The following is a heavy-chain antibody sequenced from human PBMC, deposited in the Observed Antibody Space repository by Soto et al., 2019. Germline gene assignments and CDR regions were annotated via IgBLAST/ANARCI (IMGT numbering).Heavy chain of an antibody. J-gene: IGHJ5*02. CDR2: INPKSGGT. Sequence: ASVKVSCKASGYPFTDYYIHWVRQAPGQGLEWMGWINPKSGGTKYAQKFQGWVTMTRDTSISGAYMELSGLKYDDTAVYYCARRRGGCSNGICYLWFEPWGQGTPVTVSS. CDR1: GYPFTDYY. CDR3: ARRRGGCSNGICYLWFEP. V-gene: IGHV1-2*04. D-gene: IGHD5-18*01.